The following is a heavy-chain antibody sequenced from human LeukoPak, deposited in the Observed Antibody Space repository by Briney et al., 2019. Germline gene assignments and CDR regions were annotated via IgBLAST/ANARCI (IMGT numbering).Heavy chain of an antibody. Sequence: SETLSLTCTVSGGSINSGAYYWSWIRQHPGKGLEWIGYIYYSGCNYYNPSLKSRVTISVDTSKNQFSLKLSSVTAADTAVYYCAGCSGGSPIDAFHIWGQGTMVTVSS. J-gene: IGHJ3*02. CDR1: GGSINSGAYY. D-gene: IGHD2-15*01. CDR3: AGCSGGSPIDAFHI. V-gene: IGHV4-31*03. CDR2: IYYSGCN.